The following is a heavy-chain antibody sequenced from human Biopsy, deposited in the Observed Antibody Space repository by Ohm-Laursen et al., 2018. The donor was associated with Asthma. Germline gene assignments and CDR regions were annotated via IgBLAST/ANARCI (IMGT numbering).Heavy chain of an antibody. CDR3: AKGALESCSGPTCYPLDY. CDR2: ISKDASTQ. Sequence: SLRLSCTASGFSFSNFAIHWVRQAPGKGLEWVGVISKDASTQDYADSVKGRFTMARDNSKNTLHLQMNSLRAEDTAIYYCAKGALESCSGPTCYPLDYWGLGTLVTVST. D-gene: IGHD2-15*01. V-gene: IGHV3-30*07. CDR1: GFSFSNFA. J-gene: IGHJ4*02.